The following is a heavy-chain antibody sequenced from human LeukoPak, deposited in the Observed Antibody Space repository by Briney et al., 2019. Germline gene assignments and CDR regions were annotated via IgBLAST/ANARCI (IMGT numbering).Heavy chain of an antibody. CDR3: AREISSSTSFDY. Sequence: GGSLRPSCAASGFSFSSYSINLVRPAPGKGLEWVSSISSGSTYIYYADSVKGRFTISRDNAKNSLYLQVSTLRAEDTAVYYCAREISSSTSFDYWGQGTLVTVSS. V-gene: IGHV3-21*01. D-gene: IGHD2-2*01. J-gene: IGHJ4*02. CDR2: ISSGSTYI. CDR1: GFSFSSYS.